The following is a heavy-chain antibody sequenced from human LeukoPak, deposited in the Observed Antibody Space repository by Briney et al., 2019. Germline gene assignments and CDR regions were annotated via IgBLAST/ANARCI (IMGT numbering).Heavy chain of an antibody. CDR1: GYTFTSYD. D-gene: IGHD3-16*02. Sequence: ASVKVSCKASGYTFTSYDINWVRQATGQGLEWMGWMNPNSGNTGYAQKFQGRVTMTRNTSISTAYMELSSLRSEDTAVYYCARGYRSPPLFYYYYYMDVWGKGTTVTVSS. CDR2: MNPNSGNT. V-gene: IGHV1-8*01. J-gene: IGHJ6*03. CDR3: ARGYRSPPLFYYYYYMDV.